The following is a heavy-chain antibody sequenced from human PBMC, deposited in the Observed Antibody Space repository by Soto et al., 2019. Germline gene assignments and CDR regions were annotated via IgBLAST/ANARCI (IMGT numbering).Heavy chain of an antibody. D-gene: IGHD2-2*01. Sequence: SETLSLTCAVYGGSFSGYYWSWIRQPPGKGLEWIGEINHSGSTNYNPSLKSRVTISVDTSKNQFSLKLSSVTAADTAVYYCARGRQMRAIVVVPAAMARAASHLNWFDPWGQGTLVTVSS. CDR3: ARGRQMRAIVVVPAAMARAASHLNWFDP. CDR1: GGSFSGYY. CDR2: INHSGST. J-gene: IGHJ5*02. V-gene: IGHV4-34*01.